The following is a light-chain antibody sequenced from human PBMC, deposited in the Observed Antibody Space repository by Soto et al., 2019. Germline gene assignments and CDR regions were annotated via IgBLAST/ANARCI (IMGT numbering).Light chain of an antibody. Sequence: QSVLTQPGSVSGSPGQSITISCTGTSSDVGGYNYVSWYQQHPGKAPKLTIYEVSNRPSGVSNRFSGSKSGNTASLTISGLQAEDEADYYCSSYTSSSTYVFGTGTKVTVL. CDR1: SSDVGGYNY. CDR3: SSYTSSSTYV. J-gene: IGLJ1*01. V-gene: IGLV2-14*01. CDR2: EVS.